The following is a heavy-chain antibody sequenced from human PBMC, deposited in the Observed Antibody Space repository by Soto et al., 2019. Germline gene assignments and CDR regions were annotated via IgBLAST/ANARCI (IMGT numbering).Heavy chain of an antibody. J-gene: IGHJ6*02. CDR3: ARELRFLEWSSTEYYYYYGMDV. CDR2: TYYRSKWYN. CDR1: GDSVSSNSAA. Sequence: PSQTLSLTCAISGDSVSSNSAAWNWIRQSPSRGLEWLGRTYYRSKWYNDYAVSVKSRITINPDTSKNQFSLQLNSVTPEDTAVYYCARELRFLEWSSTEYYYYYGMDVWGQGTTVTVSS. V-gene: IGHV6-1*01. D-gene: IGHD3-3*01.